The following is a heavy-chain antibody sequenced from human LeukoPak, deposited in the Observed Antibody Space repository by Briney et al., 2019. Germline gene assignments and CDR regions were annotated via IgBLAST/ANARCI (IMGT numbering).Heavy chain of an antibody. CDR2: IIPILGET. J-gene: IGHJ4*02. D-gene: IGHD6-19*01. CDR3: ARLKAVSGMYYFDY. Sequence: SVKVSCKASGGTLSNYAIIWVRQAPGQGLEWMGRIIPILGETKYAQKFQDRVTITANKFTSTAYMELSSLRSEDTAVFYCARLKAVSGMYYFDYWGQGTVVTVSS. CDR1: GGTLSNYA. V-gene: IGHV1-69*04.